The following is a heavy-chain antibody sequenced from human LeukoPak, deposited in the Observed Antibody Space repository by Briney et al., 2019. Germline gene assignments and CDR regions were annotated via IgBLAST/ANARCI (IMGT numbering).Heavy chain of an antibody. CDR1: GFPLSSHW. Sequence: HPGGPLNLPGQAPGFPLSSHWMPWARRVQGRGPEWVANVNRDGSETYYLDSVKGRFTISKDNAKNSLYLQMNSLRAEDTALYHCARNNGMDVWGQGTTVIVSS. V-gene: IGHV3-7*03. J-gene: IGHJ6*02. CDR2: VNRDGSET. CDR3: ARNNGMDV.